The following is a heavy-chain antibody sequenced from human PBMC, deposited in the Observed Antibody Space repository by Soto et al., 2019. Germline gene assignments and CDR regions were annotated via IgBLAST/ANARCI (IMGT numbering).Heavy chain of an antibody. V-gene: IGHV3-11*01. CDR3: ASGTIFGVVMHWFDP. Sequence: GGSLRLSCAASGFTFSDYYMSWIRQAPGKGLEWVAYISSSGSTIYYADSVKGRFTISRDNAKNSLYLQMNSLRAEDTAVYYCASGTIFGVVMHWFDPWGQGTLVTVSS. J-gene: IGHJ5*02. CDR1: GFTFSDYY. CDR2: ISSSGSTI. D-gene: IGHD3-3*01.